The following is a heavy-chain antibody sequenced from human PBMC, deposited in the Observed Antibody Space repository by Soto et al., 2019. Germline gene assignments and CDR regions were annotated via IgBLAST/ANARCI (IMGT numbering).Heavy chain of an antibody. CDR1: GFTFSSYA. J-gene: IGHJ4*02. D-gene: IGHD6-19*01. CDR3: AKGIAVAGYYFDY. Sequence: GGSLRLSCAASGFTFSSYAMSWVRQAPGKGLGWVSAISGSGGSTDYAASVKGRFTISRDNSKNTLYLQMNSLRAEDTAVYYCAKGIAVAGYYFDYWGQGTLVTVSS. CDR2: ISGSGGST. V-gene: IGHV3-23*01.